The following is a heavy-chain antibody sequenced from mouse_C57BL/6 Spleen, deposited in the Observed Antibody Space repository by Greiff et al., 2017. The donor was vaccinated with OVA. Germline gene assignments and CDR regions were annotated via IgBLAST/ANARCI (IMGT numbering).Heavy chain of an antibody. CDR1: GYSITSDY. Sequence: VQLKESGPGLAKPSQTLSLTCSVTGYSITSDYWNWIRKFPGNKLEYMGYISYSGSTYYNPSLKSRISITRDTSKNQYYLQLNSVTTEDTATYYCARGYYYGSSFYWYFDVWGTGTTVTVSS. CDR3: ARGYYYGSSFYWYFDV. V-gene: IGHV3-8*01. J-gene: IGHJ1*03. D-gene: IGHD1-1*01. CDR2: ISYSGST.